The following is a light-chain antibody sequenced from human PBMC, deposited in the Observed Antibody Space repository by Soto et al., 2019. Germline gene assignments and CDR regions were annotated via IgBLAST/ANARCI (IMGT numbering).Light chain of an antibody. CDR3: QQYSSYTWT. V-gene: IGKV1-5*03. Sequence: DIQMTQSPSTLSASVGDRVTITCRASQSINSWLAWYQQKPGKAPKLLIYKASGLESGVPSRFSGSGSGTEFTLTISSLQPDDFATYYCQQYSSYTWTFGQGTKVESK. J-gene: IGKJ1*01. CDR1: QSINSW. CDR2: KAS.